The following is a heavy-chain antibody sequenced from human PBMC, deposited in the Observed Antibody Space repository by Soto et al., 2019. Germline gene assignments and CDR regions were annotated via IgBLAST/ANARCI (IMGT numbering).Heavy chain of an antibody. Sequence: EVQLVKSGGGLVQPGRSLRLSCTASGFTFDDFAMHWVREAPGEGLEWVSGISWDSGKVGNADSVKGRFTISRDNAKNGLYLQMKSLSVEVTALYYCAKDKGITTGQLGAVDVWGQGTMVTVSS. V-gene: IGHV3-9*01. J-gene: IGHJ3*01. CDR1: GFTFDDFA. D-gene: IGHD3-3*01. CDR3: AKDKGITTGQLGAVDV. CDR2: ISWDSGKV.